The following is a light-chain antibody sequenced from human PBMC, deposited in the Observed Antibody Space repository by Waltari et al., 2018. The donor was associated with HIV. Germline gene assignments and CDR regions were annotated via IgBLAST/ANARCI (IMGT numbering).Light chain of an antibody. CDR2: DVS. CDR3: SSYTSSSTLV. J-gene: IGLJ2*01. CDR1: SSDVGGYNN. Sequence: QSALTQPPSVSGSPGQSVTISCPGTSSDVGGYNNVPWSQQPQAKAAKLMIYDVSKRPSGVSNRFSGSKSGNTASLTISGLQAEDEADYYCSSYTSSSTLVFGGGTKLTVL. V-gene: IGLV2-14*01.